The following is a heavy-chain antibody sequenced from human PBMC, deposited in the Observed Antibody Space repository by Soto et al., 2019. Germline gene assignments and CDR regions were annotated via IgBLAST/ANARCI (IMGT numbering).Heavy chain of an antibody. CDR2: IIPIFGTA. CDR3: ARGYAGYCSSTSCYNEDYYYGMDV. Sequence: QVQLVQSGAEVKKPGSSVKVSCRASGGTFSSYAISWVRQAPGQGLEWMGGIIPIFGTANYAQKFQGRVTITADESTSTAYMELSSLRSEDTAVYYCARGYAGYCSSTSCYNEDYYYGMDVWGQGTTVTVSS. CDR1: GGTFSSYA. V-gene: IGHV1-69*01. J-gene: IGHJ6*02. D-gene: IGHD2-2*02.